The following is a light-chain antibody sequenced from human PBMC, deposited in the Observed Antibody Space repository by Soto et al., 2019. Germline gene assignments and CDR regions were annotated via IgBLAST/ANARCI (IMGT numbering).Light chain of an antibody. V-gene: IGKV3-15*01. Sequence: DIMMTQSPAALSVSKGERVTLSCRASPSVRSNLAWYQQKPGQAPKLLIYVASTRPAGVPARFSGSGSGTDFTLTISRRQPEDFVTYYCLHHGSTLCTFGQGTLVEI. CDR2: VAS. CDR3: LHHGSTLCT. J-gene: IGKJ5*01. CDR1: PSVRSN.